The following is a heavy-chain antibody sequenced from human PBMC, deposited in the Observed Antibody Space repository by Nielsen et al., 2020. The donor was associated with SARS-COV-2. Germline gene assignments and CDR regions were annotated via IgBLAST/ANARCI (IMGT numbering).Heavy chain of an antibody. J-gene: IGHJ4*02. CDR2: IWYDGSNK. V-gene: IGHV3-33*01. D-gene: IGHD4-11*01. CDR3: AREGMTTVTSFRFFDY. CDR1: GFTFSSYG. Sequence: GESLKISCAASGFTFSSYGMHWVRQAPGKGLEWVAVIWYDGSNKYYADSVKCRFTISRDNSKNTLFLQMNSLRAEDTAVYYCAREGMTTVTSFRFFDYWGQGTVVTVSS.